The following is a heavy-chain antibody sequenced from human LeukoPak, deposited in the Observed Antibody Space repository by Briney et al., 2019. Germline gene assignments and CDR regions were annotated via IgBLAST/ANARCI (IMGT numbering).Heavy chain of an antibody. CDR3: AKAVYCGGDCLDWFDP. V-gene: IGHV3-23*01. Sequence: PGGSLRLSCAASGFTFSSYAMSWVRQAPGKGLEWVSIISGGGIYTLYADSVKGRFTISRDNSKNTLYLQMNSLRAEDTAVYYCAKAVYCGGDCLDWFDPWGQGTLVTVSS. J-gene: IGHJ5*02. D-gene: IGHD2-21*02. CDR2: ISGGGIYT. CDR1: GFTFSSYA.